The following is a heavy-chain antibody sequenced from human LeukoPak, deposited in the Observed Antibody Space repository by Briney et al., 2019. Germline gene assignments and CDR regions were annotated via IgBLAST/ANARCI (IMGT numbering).Heavy chain of an antibody. V-gene: IGHV3-7*01. CDR1: GFTFSSYW. Sequence: PGGSLRLSCAASGFTFSSYWMGWVRQAPGKGLEWVANIKQDGSEKYYVDSVKGRFTISRDNAKNSLYLQMNSLRAEDTAVYYCARGGSLHCSSTSCEFDYWGQGTLVTVSS. D-gene: IGHD2-2*01. J-gene: IGHJ4*02. CDR2: IKQDGSEK. CDR3: ARGGSLHCSSTSCEFDY.